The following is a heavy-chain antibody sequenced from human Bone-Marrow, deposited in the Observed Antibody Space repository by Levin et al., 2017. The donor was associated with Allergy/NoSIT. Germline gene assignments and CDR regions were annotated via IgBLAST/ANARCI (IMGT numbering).Heavy chain of an antibody. J-gene: IGHJ4*02. CDR1: GFTFSSYA. Sequence: SGGSLRLSCAASGFTFSSYAMHWVRQAPGKGLEWVAVISYDGSNKYYADSVKGRFTISRDNSKNTLYLQMNSLRAEDTAVYYCARGGSYSSSAPFDYWGQGTLVTVSS. CDR2: ISYDGSNK. D-gene: IGHD6-6*01. CDR3: ARGGSYSSSAPFDY. V-gene: IGHV3-30*04.